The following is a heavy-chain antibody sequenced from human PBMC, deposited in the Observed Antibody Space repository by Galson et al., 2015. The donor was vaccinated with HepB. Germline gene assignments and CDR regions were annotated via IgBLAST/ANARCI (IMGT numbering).Heavy chain of an antibody. Sequence: SETLSLTCSVSGAFISRSSYYWGWIRQPPGKGLEWIGSVLSSGSTYYNPSLRSRVSMSVDTSKNQFSLKLTSVTAADTAVYYCARAKEGRGYFDYWGQGTLVTVSS. J-gene: IGHJ4*02. CDR1: GAFISRSSYY. V-gene: IGHV4-39*07. CDR2: VLSSGST. D-gene: IGHD3-10*01. CDR3: ARAKEGRGYFDY.